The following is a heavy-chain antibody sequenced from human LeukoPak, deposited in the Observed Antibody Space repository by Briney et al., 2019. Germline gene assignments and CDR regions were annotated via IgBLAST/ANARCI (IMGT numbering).Heavy chain of an antibody. CDR3: ARASVIAAAGKVFDY. D-gene: IGHD6-13*01. CDR1: GYTFTSYY. CDR2: INPNSGGT. V-gene: IGHV1-2*02. J-gene: IGHJ4*02. Sequence: GASVKVSCKASGYTFTSYYMHWVRQAPGQGLEWMGWINPNSGGTNYAQKFQGRVTMTRDTSISTAYMELSRLRSDDTAVYYCARASVIAAAGKVFDYWGQGTLVTVSS.